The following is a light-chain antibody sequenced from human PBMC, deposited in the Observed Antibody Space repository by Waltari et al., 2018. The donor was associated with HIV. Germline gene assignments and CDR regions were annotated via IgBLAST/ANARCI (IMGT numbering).Light chain of an antibody. CDR2: RNN. J-gene: IGLJ1*01. V-gene: IGLV1-47*01. Sequence: QSVLTQPPSASGTPGQRVTISCSGSSSNIGINYVYGHQQLPGTAPKLLMYRNNQRPSGVPDRFSGSKSGTSASLAISGLRSEDEAEYYCAAWDDSLSAYVFGSGTKVTVL. CDR1: SSNIGINY. CDR3: AAWDDSLSAYV.